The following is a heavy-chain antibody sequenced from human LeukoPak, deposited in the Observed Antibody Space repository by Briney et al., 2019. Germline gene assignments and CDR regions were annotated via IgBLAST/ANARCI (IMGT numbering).Heavy chain of an antibody. J-gene: IGHJ4*02. V-gene: IGHV4-34*01. Sequence: SETLSLTCAVYGGSFSGYYWSWIRQPPGKGLEWIGEVNHSGSTNYNPSLKSRVTISVDTSKNQFSLKLSSVTAADTAVYYCARAGTMGYLSWGQGTLVTVSS. D-gene: IGHD6-13*01. CDR1: GGSFSGYY. CDR2: VNHSGST. CDR3: ARAGTMGYLS.